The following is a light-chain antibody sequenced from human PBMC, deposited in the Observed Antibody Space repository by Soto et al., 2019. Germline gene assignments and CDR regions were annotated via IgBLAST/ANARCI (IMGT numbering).Light chain of an antibody. J-gene: IGKJ1*01. CDR1: QSVTSN. Sequence: IVMTQSPATLSVSPGERATLSCRASQSVTSNLAWYQQKPGHAPRLLIYGASTRATGIPARFSGSGSGTEFTLTISSLQSEDFAVYCCQQYNNWPPTFGQGTKVDIK. CDR2: GAS. CDR3: QQYNNWPPT. V-gene: IGKV3-15*01.